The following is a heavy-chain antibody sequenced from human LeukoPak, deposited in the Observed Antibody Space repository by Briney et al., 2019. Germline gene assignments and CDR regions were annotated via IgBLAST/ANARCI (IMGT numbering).Heavy chain of an antibody. CDR3: ATLKGWYGEGCFDY. CDR1: GVTVSTIY. CDR2: IYPDGKA. V-gene: IGHV3-53*01. D-gene: IGHD3-10*01. Sequence: GGSLRLSCAASGVTVSTIYMGWVRQAPGKGLDWVSVIYPDGKAYYAESVKGRFTISWDSSENTLFLQMNSLRAEDTAVYYCATLKGWYGEGCFDYWGQGTLVTVSS. J-gene: IGHJ4*02.